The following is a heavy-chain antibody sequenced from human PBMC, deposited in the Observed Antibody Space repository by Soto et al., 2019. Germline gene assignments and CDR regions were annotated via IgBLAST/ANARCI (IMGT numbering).Heavy chain of an antibody. Sequence: ASVQVSCKASGYTFTSYYMHWVRQAPGQGLEWMGIINPSGGSTSYAQKFQGRVTMTRDTSTSTVYMELSSLRSEDTAVYYCARVPGSGYCSSTSCRAFDYWGQGTLVTVSS. D-gene: IGHD2-2*01. CDR2: INPSGGST. J-gene: IGHJ4*02. CDR1: GYTFTSYY. V-gene: IGHV1-46*01. CDR3: ARVPGSGYCSSTSCRAFDY.